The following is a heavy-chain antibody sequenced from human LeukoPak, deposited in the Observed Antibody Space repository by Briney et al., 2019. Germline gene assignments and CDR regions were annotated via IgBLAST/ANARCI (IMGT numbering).Heavy chain of an antibody. CDR3: ARDRDSSGYGFDY. Sequence: PGGSLRLSCAASGFTFSSYEMNWVRQAPGKWLEWVSYISSSGSTIYYADSVKGRFTISRDNAKNSLYLQMNSLRAEDTAVYYCARDRDSSGYGFDYWGQGTLVTVSS. CDR2: ISSSGSTI. CDR1: GFTFSSYE. D-gene: IGHD3-22*01. J-gene: IGHJ4*02. V-gene: IGHV3-48*03.